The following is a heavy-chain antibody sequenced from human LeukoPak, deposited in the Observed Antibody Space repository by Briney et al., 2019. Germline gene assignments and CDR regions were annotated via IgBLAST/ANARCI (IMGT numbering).Heavy chain of an antibody. D-gene: IGHD3-3*01. CDR2: IYYSGST. V-gene: IGHV4-59*01. J-gene: IGHJ6*02. CDR1: GVSISSYY. CDR3: ARSTPYDFWSGRGYYYYGMDV. Sequence: SETLSLTCTVSGVSISSYYWSWIRQPPGKGLEWIGYIYYSGSTNYNPSLKSRVTISVDTSKNQFSLKPSSVTAADTAVYYCARSTPYDFWSGRGYYYYGMDVWGQGTTVTVSS.